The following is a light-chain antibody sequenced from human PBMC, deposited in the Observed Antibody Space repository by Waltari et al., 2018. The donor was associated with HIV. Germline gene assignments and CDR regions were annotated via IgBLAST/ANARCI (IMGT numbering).Light chain of an antibody. CDR3: NSRDSSGYHLV. J-gene: IGLJ3*02. CDR2: GKN. V-gene: IGLV3-19*01. CDR1: SLRNYY. Sequence: SSELTQDPAVSVALGQTVRITCQGDSLRNYYASWYQQKPGQAPVLVIYGKNNRPSGIPDRFSGSSSGNTASLTITGTQAEDEADHYCNSRDSSGYHLVFGGGTRLTVL.